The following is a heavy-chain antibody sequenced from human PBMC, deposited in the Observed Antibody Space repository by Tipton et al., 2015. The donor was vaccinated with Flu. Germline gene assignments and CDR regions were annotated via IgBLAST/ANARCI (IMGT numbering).Heavy chain of an antibody. D-gene: IGHD3-10*01. J-gene: IGHJ4*02. Sequence: TLSLTCTVSGDSISRGSYYYNWIRQPAGEGLEWIGRIYTNANTNYKASLKSRVTISIDRSRNQFSLRLSSVTAADTAVYYCARVSPRRITAIAVTMVPEGYFDSWGQGTLVTVSS. CDR1: GDSISRGSYY. V-gene: IGHV4-61*02. CDR3: ARVSPRRITAIAVTMVPEGYFDS. CDR2: IYTNANT.